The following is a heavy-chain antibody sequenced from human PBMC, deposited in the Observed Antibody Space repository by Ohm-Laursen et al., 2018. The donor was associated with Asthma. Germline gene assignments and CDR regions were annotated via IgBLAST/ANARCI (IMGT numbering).Heavy chain of an antibody. V-gene: IGHV3-30*18. CDR2: ISYDGSNK. CDR1: GFTFSSYG. D-gene: IGHD3-16*02. CDR3: AQDLLYYDNIWGSYRHPNDVFDI. J-gene: IGHJ3*02. Sequence: SSLRLSCTASGFTFSSYGMHWVRQAPGKGLEWVAVISYDGSNKHYADSVKGRFTISRDNSKNTLYLQMNSLRAEDTAVYYCAQDLLYYDNIWGSYRHPNDVFDIWGQGTMVSVSS.